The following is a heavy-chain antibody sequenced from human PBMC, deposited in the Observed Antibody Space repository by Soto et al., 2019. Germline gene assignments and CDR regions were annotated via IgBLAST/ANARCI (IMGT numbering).Heavy chain of an antibody. V-gene: IGHV4-34*01. J-gene: IGHJ4*02. Sequence: PXETLSLTCAVDGWSFSGYYWSWIRQPPGKGLEWIGEINHSGSTNYSPSLQSRVTISIDTSKNHFSLKLRSVTAADTAVFYCARVSYYYGSGNHYLFDYWGQGSLVTVSS. CDR3: ARVSYYYGSGNHYLFDY. D-gene: IGHD3-10*01. CDR2: INHSGST. CDR1: GWSFSGYY.